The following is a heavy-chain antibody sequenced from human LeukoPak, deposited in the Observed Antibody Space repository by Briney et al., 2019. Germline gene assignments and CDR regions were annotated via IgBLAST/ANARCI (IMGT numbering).Heavy chain of an antibody. V-gene: IGHV3-11*01. Sequence: TGGSLRLSCAASGFTLSDYYMTWIRQAPGKGLEWISYIGNGGSNIMLYADSEKDRFTVFRDYAKNSLYLQMNSLRAEDTAVYYCARDKSNKGHDCWGQGTLVTVSS. CDR2: IGNGGSNIM. J-gene: IGHJ4*02. CDR1: GFTLSDYY. CDR3: ARDKSNKGHDC.